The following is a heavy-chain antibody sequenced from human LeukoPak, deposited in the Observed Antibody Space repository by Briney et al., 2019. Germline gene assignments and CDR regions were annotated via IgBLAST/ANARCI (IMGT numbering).Heavy chain of an antibody. J-gene: IGHJ4*02. CDR1: GFTFRNYV. Sequence: GGSLRLSCAASGFTFRNYVIHWVRQAPGKGLEWVANIKQDGSEKYYVDSVKGRFTISRDNAKNSLYLQMNSLRAEDTAVYYCARDGLAAAGIFDYWGQGTLVTVSS. V-gene: IGHV3-7*03. CDR2: IKQDGSEK. CDR3: ARDGLAAAGIFDY. D-gene: IGHD6-13*01.